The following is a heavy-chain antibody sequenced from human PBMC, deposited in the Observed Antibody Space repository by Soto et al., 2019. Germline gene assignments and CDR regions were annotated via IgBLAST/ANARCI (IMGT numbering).Heavy chain of an antibody. CDR1: GFTFSNHA. V-gene: IGHV3-23*01. CDR3: AKDKTRGWSSYYYYYGMDV. Sequence: GGSLRLSCAASGFTFSNHAMSWVRQAPGKGLEWVSAISGSGDKTSYADSVKGRFTISRDNSQNTLYLQMNSLRAEDTAVYFCAKDKTRGWSSYYYYYGMDVWSQGTTVTVSS. CDR2: ISGSGDKT. D-gene: IGHD6-19*01. J-gene: IGHJ6*02.